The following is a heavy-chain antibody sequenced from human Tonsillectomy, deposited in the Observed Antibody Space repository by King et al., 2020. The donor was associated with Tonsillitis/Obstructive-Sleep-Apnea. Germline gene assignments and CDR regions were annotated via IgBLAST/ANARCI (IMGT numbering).Heavy chain of an antibody. CDR1: GYTFTSSY. J-gene: IGHJ4*02. CDR2: INPSGGYT. V-gene: IGHV1-46*01. Sequence: VQLVQSGAEVKKPGASVKVSCKASGYTFTSSYMHWVRQAPGQGLEWMGIINPSGGYTSYARKFQGRVTMTRDTSTSTMYMEVRSLRSEDTAVYYCARAPGGGTTISGVVIKPTTLDYWGQGTLVTVSS. D-gene: IGHD3-3*01. CDR3: ARAPGGGTTISGVVIKPTTLDY.